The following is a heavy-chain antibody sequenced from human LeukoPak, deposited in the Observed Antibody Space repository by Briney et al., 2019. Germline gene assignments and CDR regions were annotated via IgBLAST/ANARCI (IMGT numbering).Heavy chain of an antibody. D-gene: IGHD3-10*01. Sequence: GGSLRLSCAASGFTFSSYAMSWIRQAPGKGLEWVSIIYSGGSTYYADSVKGRFTISRDNAKNSLYLQMNSLRAEDMALYYCAKDSGRYYGSGRDFDYWGQGTLVTVSS. CDR1: GFTFSSYA. CDR2: IIYSGGST. V-gene: IGHV3-23*03. J-gene: IGHJ4*02. CDR3: AKDSGRYYGSGRDFDY.